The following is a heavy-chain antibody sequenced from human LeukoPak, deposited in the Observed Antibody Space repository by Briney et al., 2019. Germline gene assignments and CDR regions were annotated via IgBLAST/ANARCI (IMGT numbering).Heavy chain of an antibody. Sequence: SETLSLTCTVYIDSFSNYHWNWIRQTPAKGMEWIGEVNESGGTNISPSLRSRVILSVDTSKNQFSLKLSSVTAADTAVYYCARHRLVRGVYNWFDPWGQGTLVTVSS. CDR3: ARHRLVRGVYNWFDP. CDR1: IDSFSNYH. J-gene: IGHJ5*02. CDR2: VNESGGT. V-gene: IGHV4-34*01. D-gene: IGHD3-10*01.